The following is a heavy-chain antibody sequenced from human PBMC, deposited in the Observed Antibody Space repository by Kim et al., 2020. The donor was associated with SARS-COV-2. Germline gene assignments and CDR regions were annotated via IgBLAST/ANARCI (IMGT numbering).Heavy chain of an antibody. CDR3: AKLPYDDSSGYSFDY. J-gene: IGHJ4*02. CDR2: ISYDGSNK. CDR1: GFTFSSYG. Sequence: GGSLRLSCAASGFTFSSYGMHWVRQAPGKGLEWVAVISYDGSNKYYADSVKGRFTISRDNSKNTLYLQMNSLRAEDTAVYYCAKLPYDDSSGYSFDYWGQGTLVTVSS. V-gene: IGHV3-30*18. D-gene: IGHD3-22*01.